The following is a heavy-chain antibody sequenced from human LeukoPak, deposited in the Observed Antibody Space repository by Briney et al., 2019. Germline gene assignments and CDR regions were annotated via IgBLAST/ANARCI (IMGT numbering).Heavy chain of an antibody. J-gene: IGHJ5*02. CDR3: AREETIVATIGDWFDP. CDR2: ISSSSSYI. Sequence: PGGALRQSSAASGFTFISHSMNGVRQALGKGVEGVSSISSSSSYIYYADTVKGRYTISTENAKNSLSLQQNNLRAEDTAVYYCAREETIVATIGDWFDPWGQGTLVTVSS. V-gene: IGHV3-21*01. D-gene: IGHD5-12*01. CDR1: GFTFISHS.